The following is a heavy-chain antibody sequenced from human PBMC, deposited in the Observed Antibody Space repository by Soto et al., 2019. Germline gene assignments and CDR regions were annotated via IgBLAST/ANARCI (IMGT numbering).Heavy chain of an antibody. CDR1: GFTFTSYA. J-gene: IGHJ4*02. D-gene: IGHD2-2*01. V-gene: IGHV3-23*01. CDR3: AKEGCSSTSCYDGIDY. Sequence: GGSLRLSCAVSGFTFTSYAMTWVRQAPGKGLEWVSAISGSGGSTYYADSVKGRFTISRDNSKNTLYLQMNSLRAEDTAVYYCAKEGCSSTSCYDGIDYWGQGTLVTVSS. CDR2: ISGSGGST.